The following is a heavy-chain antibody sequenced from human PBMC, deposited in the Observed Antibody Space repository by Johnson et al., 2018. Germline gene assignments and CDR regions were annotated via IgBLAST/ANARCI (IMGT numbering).Heavy chain of an antibody. CDR2: IYSGGST. J-gene: IGHJ6*03. D-gene: IGHD1-1*01. V-gene: IGHV3-53*01. CDR1: GFTVSSNY. Sequence: VQLVQSGGGLIQPGGSLRLSCAASGFTVSSNYMSWVRQAPGKGLEWVSVIYSGGSTYYADSVKGRFTISRDNSKNQLYLQMNSLRAEDTAVYYCARQTTSEPYYYYYYMDVWGKGTPVTVSS. CDR3: ARQTTSEPYYYYYYMDV.